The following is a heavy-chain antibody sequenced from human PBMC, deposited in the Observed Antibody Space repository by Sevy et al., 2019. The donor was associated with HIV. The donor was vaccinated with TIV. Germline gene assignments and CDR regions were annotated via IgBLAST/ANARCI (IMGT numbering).Heavy chain of an antibody. V-gene: IGHV3-30*02. J-gene: IGHJ6*02. Sequence: GGSLRLSCAASGFTFSSYGMHWVRQAPGKGLEWVAFIRYDGSNKYYADSVKGRFTISRDNSKNTLYLQMNSLRAEDTAVYYCAKAPGRGSCYYYYYGMDVWGQGTTVTVSS. D-gene: IGHD1-26*01. CDR2: IRYDGSNK. CDR1: GFTFSSYG. CDR3: AKAPGRGSCYYYYYGMDV.